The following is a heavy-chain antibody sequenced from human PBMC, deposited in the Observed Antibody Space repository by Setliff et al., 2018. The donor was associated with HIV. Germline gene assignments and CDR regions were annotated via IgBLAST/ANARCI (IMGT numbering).Heavy chain of an antibody. Sequence: PSETLSLTCTVSGDSLSSGDYNWSWIRQPPGRGLEWVGYVYHTGATYYNPSLRSRLTLSVDTSTNQFSLRLSSLTAADTAVYYCARGNTGFDYWGRGSLVTVSS. CDR2: VYHTGAT. J-gene: IGHJ4*02. CDR3: ARGNTGFDY. V-gene: IGHV4-30-4*08. CDR1: GDSLSSGDYN.